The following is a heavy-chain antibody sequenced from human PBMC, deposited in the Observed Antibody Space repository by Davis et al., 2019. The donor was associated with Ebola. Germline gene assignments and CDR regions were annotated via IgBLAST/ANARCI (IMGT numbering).Heavy chain of an antibody. D-gene: IGHD6-6*01. J-gene: IGHJ4*02. CDR1: GGSFSGYY. CDR3: ARRSNSPFDY. V-gene: IGHV4-34*01. Sequence: MPSETLSLTCAVYGGSFSGYYWTWIRQPPGKGLEWIGEIHHSGSTNNNPSLKSRVTISVVTSKNQFSLKLRSLTAADTAVYYCARRSNSPFDYWGQGTLVTVSS. CDR2: IHHSGST.